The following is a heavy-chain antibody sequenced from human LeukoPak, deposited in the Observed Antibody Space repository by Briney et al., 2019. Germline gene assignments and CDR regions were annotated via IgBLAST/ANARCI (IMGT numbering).Heavy chain of an antibody. Sequence: GGSLRLSCAASGFTFSSYAMHWVRQAPGKGLEWVAVISYDGSNKYYADSVKGRFTISRDNSKNTLYLQMNSLRAEDMALYYCAKSLESRYYDSSGYYFDYWGQGTLVTVSS. D-gene: IGHD3-22*01. CDR1: GFTFSSYA. CDR2: ISYDGSNK. CDR3: AKSLESRYYDSSGYYFDY. V-gene: IGHV3-30*04. J-gene: IGHJ4*02.